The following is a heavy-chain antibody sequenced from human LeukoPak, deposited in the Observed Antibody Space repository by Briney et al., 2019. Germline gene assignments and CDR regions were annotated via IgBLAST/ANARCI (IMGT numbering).Heavy chain of an antibody. CDR2: VIGSGGST. CDR3: VGLFDI. V-gene: IGHV3-23*01. Sequence: HPGGSLRLSCEASGFTFSSYAMSWVRQAPGKGLEWVSGVIGSGGSTYYADSVKGRFTVSRDNSKSTLYLQVNSLRAEDTAVYYCVGLFDIWGQGTMVIVSS. CDR1: GFTFSSYA. J-gene: IGHJ3*02.